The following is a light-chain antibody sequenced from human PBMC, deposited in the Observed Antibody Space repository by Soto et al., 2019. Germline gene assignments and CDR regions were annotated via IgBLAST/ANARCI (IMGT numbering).Light chain of an antibody. Sequence: EIVLTQSPGTLSLSQGDRATLSCRASQSVSSSYLAWYQQKPGQAHRLLIYGASSRATGIPDRFSGRGSGTDFTLTSSRLEPEDVAVYYCQQYGSSPRTVGQGTKVDIK. CDR3: QQYGSSPRT. CDR2: GAS. J-gene: IGKJ1*01. CDR1: QSVSSSY. V-gene: IGKV3-20*01.